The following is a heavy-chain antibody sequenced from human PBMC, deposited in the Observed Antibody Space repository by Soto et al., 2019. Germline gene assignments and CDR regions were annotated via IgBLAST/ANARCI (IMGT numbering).Heavy chain of an antibody. CDR2: IYYSGST. D-gene: IGHD5-12*01. J-gene: IGHJ5*02. Sequence: QVQLQESGPGLVKPSQTLSLTCTVSGVSISSGDYDWSWIRQHPGKGLEWIGHIYYSGSTYYNPSLKSRVTISVDTSKNQFSLKLNSVTAADTAVYYCARTIVATIRGARCDWFDPWGQGTLVTVSS. V-gene: IGHV4-31*03. CDR3: ARTIVATIRGARCDWFDP. CDR1: GVSISSGDYD.